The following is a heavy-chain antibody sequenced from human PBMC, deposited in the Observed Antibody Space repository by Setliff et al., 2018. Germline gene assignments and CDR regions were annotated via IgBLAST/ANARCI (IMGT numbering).Heavy chain of an antibody. Sequence: ETLSLTCAASGFTFGSHWMHWVRQAPGKGLVWVSRIKDDGSITSYADSVKGRFTISRDNAQNTLYLQMNSLRVEDTAVYYCVRLYATSWYSSWFDPWGQGTLVTVSS. J-gene: IGHJ5*02. CDR1: GFTFGSHW. CDR3: VRLYATSWYSSWFDP. V-gene: IGHV3-74*01. D-gene: IGHD2-21*01. CDR2: IKDDGSIT.